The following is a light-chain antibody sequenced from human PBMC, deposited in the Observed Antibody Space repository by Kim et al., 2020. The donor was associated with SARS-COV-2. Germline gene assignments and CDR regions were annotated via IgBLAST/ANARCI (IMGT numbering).Light chain of an antibody. J-gene: IGKJ2*01. V-gene: IGKV2-30*01. CDR1: QSLVNRDGNTY. CDR2: QVS. Sequence: DVVMTQSPHSLAVTIGQPASISCRSSQSLVNRDGNTYLNWLQQRPGQSPRRLIYQVSKRDSGVPDRFSGSGSGTNFTLKISGVEAEDVGVYYCLQGTHWPKTFGQGTKLEI. CDR3: LQGTHWPKT.